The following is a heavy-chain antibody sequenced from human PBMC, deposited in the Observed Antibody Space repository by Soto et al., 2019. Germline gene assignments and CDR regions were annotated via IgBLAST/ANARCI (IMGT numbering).Heavy chain of an antibody. CDR2: IRNKANNYAT. J-gene: IGHJ4*02. CDR3: ARGWALGELLPGAFDY. V-gene: IGHV3-72*01. CDR1: GFTFRDHY. Sequence: EVQLVESGGGLVQPGGSLRLSCAASGFTFRDHYMDWVRQAPGKGLERVGRIRNKANNYATEYAASVKDRFTISRDDSKNSLYRQMNSLKTEDTAVYYCARGWALGELLPGAFDYWGQGILVTVSS. D-gene: IGHD1-26*01.